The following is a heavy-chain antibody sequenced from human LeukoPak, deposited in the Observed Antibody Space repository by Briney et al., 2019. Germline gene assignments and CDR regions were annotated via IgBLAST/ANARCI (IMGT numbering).Heavy chain of an antibody. J-gene: IGHJ4*02. Sequence: PGGSLRLSCAASGFTFSSYGMYWVRQAPGKGLEWVAFIRFDGSNKYYADSVKGRFTISRDNSKNTLYLQMNSLRAEDTAVYYCARAHYGDYIDYWGQGTLVTVSS. V-gene: IGHV3-30*02. CDR2: IRFDGSNK. CDR3: ARAHYGDYIDY. D-gene: IGHD4-17*01. CDR1: GFTFSSYG.